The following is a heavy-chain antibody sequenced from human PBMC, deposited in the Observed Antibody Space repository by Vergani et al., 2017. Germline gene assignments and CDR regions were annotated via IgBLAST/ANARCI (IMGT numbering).Heavy chain of an antibody. Sequence: QVQLVESGGGVVQPGRSLRLSCAASGFTFRSYGMHWVRQAPGKGLEWVAVIWYDGSNKYYADSVKGRFTISRDNSKNTLYLQMNSLRAEDTAVYYCARSSITIFGVVTRWDYYMDVWGKGTTVTVSS. CDR2: IWYDGSNK. CDR1: GFTFRSYG. J-gene: IGHJ6*03. CDR3: ARSSITIFGVVTRWDYYMDV. D-gene: IGHD3-3*01. V-gene: IGHV3-33*01.